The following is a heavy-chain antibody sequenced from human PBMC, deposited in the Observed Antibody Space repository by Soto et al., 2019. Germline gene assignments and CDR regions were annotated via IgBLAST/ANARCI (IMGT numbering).Heavy chain of an antibody. CDR3: ASKTDNWQPTRDRYYYYMDV. CDR1: GFTFSDYY. V-gene: IGHV3-11*01. D-gene: IGHD1-20*01. J-gene: IGHJ6*03. Sequence: GGSLRLSCAASGFTFSDYYMSWIRQAPGKGLEWVSYISSSGSTIYYADSVKGRFTISRDNAKNSLYLQMNSLRAEDTAVYYCASKTDNWQPTRDRYYYYMDVWGKGTTVTVSS. CDR2: ISSSGSTI.